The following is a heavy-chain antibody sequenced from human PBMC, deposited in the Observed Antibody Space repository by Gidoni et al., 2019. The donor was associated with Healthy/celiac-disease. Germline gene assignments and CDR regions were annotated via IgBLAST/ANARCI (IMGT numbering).Heavy chain of an antibody. J-gene: IGHJ6*02. V-gene: IGHV1-69*01. CDR2: IIPIFGTA. CDR1: VGTFSSYA. Sequence: QVQLVQSGAEVKKPGSSVKVSCKASVGTFSSYAISWVRQAPGQGLEWMGGIIPIFGTANYAQKFQGRVTITADESTSTAYMELSSLRSEDTAVYYCAREMVGYCSSTSCSNYYYYYGMDVWGQGTTVTVSS. CDR3: AREMVGYCSSTSCSNYYYYYGMDV. D-gene: IGHD2-2*01.